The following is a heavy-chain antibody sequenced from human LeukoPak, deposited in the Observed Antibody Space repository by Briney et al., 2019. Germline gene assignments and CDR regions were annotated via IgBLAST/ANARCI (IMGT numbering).Heavy chain of an antibody. V-gene: IGHV3-15*01. J-gene: IGHJ3*02. CDR3: TPFDYAAFFI. D-gene: IGHD4/OR15-4a*01. CDR1: GFTSSNAW. CDR2: IKSKTDGGTR. Sequence: GGSLTLSCAVSGFTSSNAWMSWGRQAPGKGLEWVGRIKSKTDGGTRDYAAPVKGRFTISRDDSKNTMYLQMNSLKTEDTAVYYCTPFDYAAFFIWGQGKMVTVSS.